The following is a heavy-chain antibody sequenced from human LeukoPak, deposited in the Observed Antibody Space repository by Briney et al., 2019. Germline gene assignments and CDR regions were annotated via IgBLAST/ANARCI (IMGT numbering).Heavy chain of an antibody. Sequence: SETLSLTCTVSGGSISSSSYYWGWIRQPPGKGLEWIGSVYYSGSTYYNPSLKSRVTISVDTSKNQFSLKLSSVTAADTAVYYCARGGRSSGYYYRPYYFDYWGQGTKVTVSS. J-gene: IGHJ4*03. CDR2: VYYSGST. CDR3: ARGGRSSGYYYRPYYFDY. V-gene: IGHV4-39*07. CDR1: GGSISSSSYY. D-gene: IGHD3-22*01.